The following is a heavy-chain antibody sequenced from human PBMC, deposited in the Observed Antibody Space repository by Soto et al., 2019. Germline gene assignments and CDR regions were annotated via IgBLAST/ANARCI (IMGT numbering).Heavy chain of an antibody. D-gene: IGHD4-17*01. CDR2: IYHSGST. Sequence: LSLTCAVSGYSIDSGYWGWIRQPPGKGLEWIGNIYHSGSTYYNPSLKSRVTISIDTSKNQFSLKVSSVTAADTAVYYCAKYGEDYYDGMDVWGQGTTVTVYS. J-gene: IGHJ6*02. CDR3: AKYGEDYYDGMDV. CDR1: GYSIDSGY. V-gene: IGHV4-38-2*01.